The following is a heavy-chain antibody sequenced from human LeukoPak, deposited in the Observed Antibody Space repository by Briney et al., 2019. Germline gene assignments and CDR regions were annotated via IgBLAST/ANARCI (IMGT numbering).Heavy chain of an antibody. CDR1: GGTFSSYA. Sequence: ASVTVSCKASGGTFSSYAINWVRQAPGQGLEWMGWMNPNSGNTGYAQKFQGRVTMTRNTSISTAYMELSSLRSEDTAVYYCARGLEMATIRYGMDVWGKGTTVTISS. CDR3: ARGLEMATIRYGMDV. CDR2: MNPNSGNT. D-gene: IGHD5-24*01. V-gene: IGHV1-8*02. J-gene: IGHJ6*04.